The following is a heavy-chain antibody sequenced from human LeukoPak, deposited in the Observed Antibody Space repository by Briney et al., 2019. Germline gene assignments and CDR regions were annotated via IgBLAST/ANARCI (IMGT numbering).Heavy chain of an antibody. CDR3: ARVYYYDAFDI. CDR2: IYHSGNT. V-gene: IGHV4-38-2*02. D-gene: IGHD3-22*01. J-gene: IGHJ3*02. CDR1: GYSINSGYY. Sequence: SETLSLTCTVSGYSINSGYYWGWIRQPPGKGLEWIGSIYHSGNTYYNPSLKNRVTISLDTSKNHLSLKLSSVTAADTAVYYCARVYYYDAFDIWGQGTMVTVSS.